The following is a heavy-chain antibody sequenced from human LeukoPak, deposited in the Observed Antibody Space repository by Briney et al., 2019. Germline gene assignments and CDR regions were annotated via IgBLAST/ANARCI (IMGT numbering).Heavy chain of an antibody. CDR2: INHSGST. Sequence: SETLSLTCAVYGASFSGYYWSWIRQPPGKGLGWIGEINHSGSTNYNPPLKSRVTISVDTSKNQFSLKLSSVTAADTAVYYCARHVHSQNDSSGYYSLWYFDLWGRGTLVTVSS. CDR1: GASFSGYY. J-gene: IGHJ2*01. CDR3: ARHVHSQNDSSGYYSLWYFDL. V-gene: IGHV4-34*01. D-gene: IGHD3-22*01.